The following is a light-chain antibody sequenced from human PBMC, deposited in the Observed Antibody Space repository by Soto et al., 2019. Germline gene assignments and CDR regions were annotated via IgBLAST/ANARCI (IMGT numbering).Light chain of an antibody. CDR2: DVS. V-gene: IGKV1-5*01. CDR1: QSISSW. J-gene: IGKJ1*01. Sequence: DIQMTQSPSTLSACVGDRVTITCRASQSISSWLGWYQQKPGKAPKLLIYDVSSLESGVPSRFSGSGSGTEFTLTITSLQPDDFATYYCQQYNSYPWTFGQGTKV. CDR3: QQYNSYPWT.